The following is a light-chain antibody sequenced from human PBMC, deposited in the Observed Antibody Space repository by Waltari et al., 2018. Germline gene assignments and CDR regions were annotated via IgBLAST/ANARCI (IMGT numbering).Light chain of an antibody. CDR3: SSCTSANTLVL. Sequence: QSALTQPASMSGPPGQTITTSSTGTSSYVGAHNPLPRYQHNPGEAPKLIIYDVHNRPSGVSNRFSGSKSGNTASLTISGLQAEDEADYYCSSCTSANTLVLFGGGTKLTVL. V-gene: IGLV2-14*03. J-gene: IGLJ2*01. CDR1: SSYVGAHNP. CDR2: DVH.